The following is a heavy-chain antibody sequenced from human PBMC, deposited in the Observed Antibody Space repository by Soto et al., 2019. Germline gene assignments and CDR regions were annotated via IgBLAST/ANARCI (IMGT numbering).Heavy chain of an antibody. Sequence: QITLKESGPTVVKPTETLTLTCTFSGFSLTTSGVGVGWVRQSPGKAPEWLALIYWVDDKRYSTSLKRRLTITKDTSKNQVVLTMANVDPADTATYYCAHRVLRTVFGLVTTTAIYFDFWGQGTPVVVSS. CDR2: IYWVDDK. J-gene: IGHJ4*02. V-gene: IGHV2-5*02. CDR3: AHRVLRTVFGLVTTTAIYFDF. CDR1: GFSLTTSGVG. D-gene: IGHD3-3*01.